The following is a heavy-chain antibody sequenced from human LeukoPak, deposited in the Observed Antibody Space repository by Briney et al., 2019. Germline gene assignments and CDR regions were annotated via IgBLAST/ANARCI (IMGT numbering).Heavy chain of an antibody. Sequence: AGGSLRLSCAASGFTFSAFWMSWVRQAPGKGLEWVANIKQDGREIYYVDSVKGRFTVSRDNARNSLYLQTNSLRAEDTAVYYCARLWGDASIFDYWGQGTLVTVSS. CDR2: IKQDGREI. J-gene: IGHJ4*02. CDR1: GFTFSAFW. V-gene: IGHV3-7*01. D-gene: IGHD3-16*01. CDR3: ARLWGDASIFDY.